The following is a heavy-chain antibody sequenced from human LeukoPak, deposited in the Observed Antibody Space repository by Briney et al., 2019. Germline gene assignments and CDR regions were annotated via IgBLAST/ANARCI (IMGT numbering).Heavy chain of an antibody. CDR2: NSAYNGNT. CDR1: GYTFTSYG. CDR3: TRGPLAVAGSPLFY. V-gene: IGHV1-18*01. J-gene: IGHJ4*02. Sequence: ASVKVSCKASGYTFTSYGITWVRQAPGQGLEWMGWNSAYNGNTKYVQKLQGRVTMTTDTSTSTAYMELRSLRSDDTAVYYCTRGPLAVAGSPLFYWGQGTLVTVSS. D-gene: IGHD6-13*01.